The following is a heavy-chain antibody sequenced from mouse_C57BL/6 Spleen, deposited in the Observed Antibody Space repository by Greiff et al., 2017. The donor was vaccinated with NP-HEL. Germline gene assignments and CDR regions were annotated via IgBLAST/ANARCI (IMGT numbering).Heavy chain of an antibody. D-gene: IGHD3-2*02. Sequence: EVQLQQSGPELVKPGASVKISCKASGYTFTDYYMNWVKQSPGKSLEWIGDINPNNGGTSYNQKFKGKATLTVDKSSSTAYMELRSLTSKDSAVYYCARGPQLRLRGYYFDYWGQGTTLTVSS. CDR2: INPNNGGT. J-gene: IGHJ2*01. CDR3: ARGPQLRLRGYYFDY. V-gene: IGHV1-26*01. CDR1: GYTFTDYY.